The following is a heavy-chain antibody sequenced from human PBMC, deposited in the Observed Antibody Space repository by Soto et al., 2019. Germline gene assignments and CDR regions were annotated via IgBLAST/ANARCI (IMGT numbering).Heavy chain of an antibody. CDR2: FDPEDGET. D-gene: IGHD6-13*01. CDR1: GYTLTELS. J-gene: IGHJ4*02. V-gene: IGHV1-24*01. Sequence: GASVKVSCKVSGYTLTELSMHWVRQAPGKGLEWMGGFDPEDGETIYAQKFQGRVTMTEDTSTDTAYMELSSLRSEDTAVYYCATKGIAADKEHFDYWGQGTLVTVSS. CDR3: ATKGIAADKEHFDY.